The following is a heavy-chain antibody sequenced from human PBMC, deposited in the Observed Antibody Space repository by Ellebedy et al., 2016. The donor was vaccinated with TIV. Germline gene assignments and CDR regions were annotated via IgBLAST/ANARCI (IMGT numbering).Heavy chain of an antibody. CDR2: INPNSGGT. V-gene: IGHV1-2*02. CDR1: GYTFTGYY. J-gene: IGHJ6*02. D-gene: IGHD2-15*01. CDR3: ARLAQNFVVVVAASLPYGMDV. Sequence: ASVKVSCXASGYTFTGYYMHWVRQAPGQGLEWMGWINPNSGGTNYAQKFQGRVTMTRDTSISTAYMELSRLRSDDTAVYYCARLAQNFVVVVAASLPYGMDVWGQGTTVTVSS.